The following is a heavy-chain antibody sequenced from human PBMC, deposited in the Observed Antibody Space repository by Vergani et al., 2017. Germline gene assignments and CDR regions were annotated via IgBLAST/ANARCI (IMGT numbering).Heavy chain of an antibody. CDR3: VRDSWRSDLRGVYWFDT. V-gene: IGHV4-61*02. CDR1: GASITSGSFY. CDR2: IHASGTK. Sequence: QVHLNEAGPGLVKPSQTLSLTCTVSGASITSGSFYWGWIRQPAGKGLEGIGRIHASGTKNYNPSLRSRVTLSVDTSKNQLSLKVISMTAADTAIYYYVRDSWRSDLRGVYWFDTWGQGTLVSVSS. D-gene: IGHD3-10*01. J-gene: IGHJ5*02.